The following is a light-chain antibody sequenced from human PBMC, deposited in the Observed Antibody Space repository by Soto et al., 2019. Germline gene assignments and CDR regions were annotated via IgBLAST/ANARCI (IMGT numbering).Light chain of an antibody. Sequence: QSVLTQPPSVSGAPGQRVTISCTGSSSNIGAGYDVHWYQQLPGTAPKLLIYGNSNRPSGVPDRFSGSKSGTSASLAINGLQAEDEADYYCQSYDSSPLFVFGTGTKLTVL. J-gene: IGLJ1*01. CDR3: QSYDSSPLFV. V-gene: IGLV1-40*01. CDR1: SSNIGAGYD. CDR2: GNS.